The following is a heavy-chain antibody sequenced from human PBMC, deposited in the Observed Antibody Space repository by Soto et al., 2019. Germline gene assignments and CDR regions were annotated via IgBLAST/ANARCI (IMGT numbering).Heavy chain of an antibody. CDR3: AREVGHMDV. V-gene: IGHV1-18*04. Sequence: ASVKVSCKASGYTFTDYCMYLVRQAPGQGREWMGWAIKYNGDTTYAQNLQGRVTMTTDTSTRTAYMELRSLRSDDTAVYYCAREVGHMDVWGQGTTVTVSS. CDR1: GYTFTDYC. CDR2: AIKYNGDT. D-gene: IGHD2-2*01. J-gene: IGHJ6*02.